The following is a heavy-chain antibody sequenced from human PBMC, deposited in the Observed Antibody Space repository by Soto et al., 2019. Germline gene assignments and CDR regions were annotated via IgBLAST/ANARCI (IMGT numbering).Heavy chain of an antibody. CDR3: ARDTANYYGSGSYSNDAFDI. CDR1: GFTFSSYG. J-gene: IGHJ3*02. CDR2: IWYDGSNK. Sequence: GGSLRLSCAASGFTFSSYGMHWVRQAPGKGLEWVAVIWYDGSNKYYADSVKGRFTISRDNSKNTLYLQMNSLRAEDTAVYYCARDTANYYGSGSYSNDAFDIWGQGTMVTVSS. V-gene: IGHV3-33*01. D-gene: IGHD3-10*01.